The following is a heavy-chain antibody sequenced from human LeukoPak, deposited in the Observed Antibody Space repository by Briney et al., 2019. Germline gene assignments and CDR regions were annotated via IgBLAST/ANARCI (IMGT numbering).Heavy chain of an antibody. V-gene: IGHV3-48*04. CDR2: ISSSGSTI. CDR1: GFTFSIYN. Sequence: PGGSLRPSCAASGFTFSIYNMNWVRQAPGKGLEWVSYISSSGSTIYYADSVKGRFTISRDNAKNSLYLQINSLRAEDTAVYYCAREARNYYDSSGYYGWGQGTLVTVSS. D-gene: IGHD3-22*01. CDR3: AREARNYYDSSGYYG. J-gene: IGHJ4*02.